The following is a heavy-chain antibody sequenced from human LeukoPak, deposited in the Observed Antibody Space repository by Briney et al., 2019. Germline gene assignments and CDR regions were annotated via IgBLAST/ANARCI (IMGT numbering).Heavy chain of an antibody. CDR1: GFTFSSYS. D-gene: IGHD3-3*01. V-gene: IGHV3-48*01. Sequence: GGSLRLSCAASGFTFSSYSMNWVRQAPGKGLEWVSYISSSSSTIYYADSVKGRFTISRDNAKNSLYLQMNSLRAEDTAVYYCARESIKFWKLREVGFDYWGQGTLVTVSS. CDR2: ISSSSSTI. J-gene: IGHJ4*02. CDR3: ARESIKFWKLREVGFDY.